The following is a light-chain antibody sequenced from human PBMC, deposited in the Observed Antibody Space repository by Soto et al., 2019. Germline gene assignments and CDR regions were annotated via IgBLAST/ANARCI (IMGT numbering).Light chain of an antibody. J-gene: IGKJ2*01. CDR1: QSISTY. CDR2: SAS. V-gene: IGKV1-39*01. Sequence: DIQMTQSPSSLSASVGDRVTITCRASQSISTYLRWYQQRPGKAPKLLMYSASRLQSGVSSRFSGSGSGTDFTLSISSLQPEDFATYYCQQSYTTPYTFGRGTKLEIE. CDR3: QQSYTTPYT.